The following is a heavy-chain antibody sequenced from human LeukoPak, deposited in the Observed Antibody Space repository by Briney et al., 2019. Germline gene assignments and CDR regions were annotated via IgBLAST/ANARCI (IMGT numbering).Heavy chain of an antibody. CDR2: IYYSGST. V-gene: IGHV4-39*01. CDR3: ARRLHLDY. CDR1: GGSISSSSYY. J-gene: IGHJ4*02. Sequence: SETLSLTCTVSGGSISSSSYYWGWIRQPPGKGLEWIGSIYYSGSTYYNPSLKSRVTISVDTSKNQFSLKLSSVTAADTAVYYCARRLHLDYWGQGTLVTVSS.